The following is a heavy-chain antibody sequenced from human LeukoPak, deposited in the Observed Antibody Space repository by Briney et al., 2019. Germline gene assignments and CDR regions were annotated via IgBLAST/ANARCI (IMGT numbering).Heavy chain of an antibody. J-gene: IGHJ4*02. CDR3: ARVPYYYDSSGYYLYYFDY. CDR2: ISGYNGNT. D-gene: IGHD3-22*01. Sequence: GASVKVSCKASSYTFTRYGISWVRQAPGQGLEWMGWISGYNGNTNYAQKLQGRVTMTTDTSTSTAYMELRSLRSDDTAVYYCARVPYYYDSSGYYLYYFDYWGQGTLVTVSS. V-gene: IGHV1-18*01. CDR1: SYTFTRYG.